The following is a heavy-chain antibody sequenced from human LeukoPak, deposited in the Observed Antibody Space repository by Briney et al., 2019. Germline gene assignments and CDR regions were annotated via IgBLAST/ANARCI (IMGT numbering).Heavy chain of an antibody. J-gene: IGHJ4*02. Sequence: RGSLRLSCVASGLSISGQWMNWVRQAPGQGLEWVANIKHDGSENYYVDSVKGRFTISRGDGRNSVSLQMNSVRAEDTAVYYCGYNNNFYHWGQGTLVVVSS. V-gene: IGHV3-7*01. D-gene: IGHD3-10*01. CDR2: IKHDGSEN. CDR1: GLSISGQW. CDR3: GYNNNFYH.